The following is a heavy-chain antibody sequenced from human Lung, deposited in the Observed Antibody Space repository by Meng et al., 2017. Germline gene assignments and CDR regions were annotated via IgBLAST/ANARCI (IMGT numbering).Heavy chain of an antibody. Sequence: EVQVVESGGGLVPPGGSRRLSWAASGFTFTDHWMHWVRQGPGKGLVWVSRINRDGTKPTYADSVKGRFTISRDNAKNTLYLQMNNLRAEDTAFYYCTNDRLNHWGQGALVTVSS. CDR2: INRDGTKP. J-gene: IGHJ1*01. V-gene: IGHV3-74*01. D-gene: IGHD1-1*01. CDR1: GFTFTDHW. CDR3: TNDRLNH.